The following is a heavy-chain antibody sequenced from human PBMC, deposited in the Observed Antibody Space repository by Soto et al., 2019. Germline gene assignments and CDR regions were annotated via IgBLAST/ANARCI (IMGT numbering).Heavy chain of an antibody. CDR1: GGSISSYY. CDR2: IYYSGST. J-gene: IGHJ5*02. V-gene: IGHV4-59*01. D-gene: IGHD3-3*01. Sequence: SETLSLTCTVSGGSISSYYWSWIRQPPGKGLEWIGYIYYSGSTNYNPSLKSRVTISVDTSKNQFSLKLSSVTAADTAVYYCAGIKPYYDFGSGYYKGCSWFDPWGQGTMVTVSS. CDR3: AGIKPYYDFGSGYYKGCSWFDP.